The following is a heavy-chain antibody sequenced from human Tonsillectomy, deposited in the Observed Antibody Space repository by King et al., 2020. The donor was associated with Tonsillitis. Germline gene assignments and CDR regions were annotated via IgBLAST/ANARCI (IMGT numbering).Heavy chain of an antibody. Sequence: VQLVESGGGVVRPGGSLRLSCVASGLNFGDYGMHWVRQAPGKGLEWVSGIHWSGDTTGYVDSVRGRFTISRDNARNSLFLQMNSLRAEGTALYYCAKGDYGDSNLLDYWGQGTLVGVSS. V-gene: IGHV3-20*04. CDR1: GLNFGDYG. CDR2: IHWSGDTT. J-gene: IGHJ4*02. D-gene: IGHD4-17*01. CDR3: AKGDYGDSNLLDY.